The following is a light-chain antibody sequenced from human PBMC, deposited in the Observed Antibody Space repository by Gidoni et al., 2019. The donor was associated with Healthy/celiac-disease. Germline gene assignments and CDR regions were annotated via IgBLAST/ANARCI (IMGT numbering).Light chain of an antibody. CDR2: DAS. J-gene: IGKJ2*01. Sequence: PAPLPPSSGERDTRSCRVSHGGSSYLAWYQQKPGQAPRLLIYDASNRATGIPARFSGSGSGTDFTLTISSLEPEDFAVYYCQQRSNWMYTFGQGTKLEIK. CDR3: QQRSNWMYT. CDR1: HGGSSY. V-gene: IGKV3-11*01.